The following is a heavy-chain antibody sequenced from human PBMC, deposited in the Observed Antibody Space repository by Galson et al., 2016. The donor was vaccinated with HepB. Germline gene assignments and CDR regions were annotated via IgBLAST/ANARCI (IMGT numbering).Heavy chain of an antibody. Sequence: LRLSCAASGVTFRSYSMNWIRQHPGEGLDWIGYIYYSGSTYYNPSLRGRGSISMGPSENRFSLRLSSVTAADTAVYYCARGYDSGSYRPRWGGNYFDFWGQGALVTVSS. CDR3: ARGYDSGSYRPRWGGNYFDF. V-gene: IGHV4-31*02. D-gene: IGHD3-10*01. J-gene: IGHJ4*02. CDR2: IYYSGST. CDR1: GVTFRSYS.